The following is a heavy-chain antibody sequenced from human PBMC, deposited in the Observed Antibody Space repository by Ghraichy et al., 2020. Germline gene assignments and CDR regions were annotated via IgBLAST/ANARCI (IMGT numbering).Heavy chain of an antibody. CDR1: GFTFSSYA. Sequence: GGSLRLSCAASGFTFSSYAMHWVRQAPGKGLEWVAVISYDGSNKYYADSVKGRFTISRDNSKNTLYLQMNSLRAEDTAVYYCARDLRYCSSTSCFYVDYYYYGMAVWGQVTTVTVSS. V-gene: IGHV3-30-3*01. CDR3: ARDLRYCSSTSCFYVDYYYYGMAV. CDR2: ISYDGSNK. D-gene: IGHD2-2*01. J-gene: IGHJ6*02.